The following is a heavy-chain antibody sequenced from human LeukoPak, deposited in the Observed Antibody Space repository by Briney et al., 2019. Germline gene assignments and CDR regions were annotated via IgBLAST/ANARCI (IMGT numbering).Heavy chain of an antibody. CDR3: ARDRDSSGYRRAFDY. Sequence: SQTLSLTCAISGDSFSSNIDACDWIRQSPSRGLEWLRMTYYRSNWYNDYAVSVKSRITINPDTSKNQFSLQLNSVTPEDTAVYYCARDRDSSGYRRAFDYWGQGTLVTVSS. CDR1: GDSFSSNIDA. D-gene: IGHD3-22*01. CDR2: TYYRSNWYN. J-gene: IGHJ4*02. V-gene: IGHV6-1*01.